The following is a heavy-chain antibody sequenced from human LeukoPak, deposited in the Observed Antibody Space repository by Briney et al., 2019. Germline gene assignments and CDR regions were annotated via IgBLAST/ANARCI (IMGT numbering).Heavy chain of an antibody. J-gene: IGHJ5*02. CDR3: ARQHSSSWYGELNWFDP. CDR1: GYTFTIYG. Sequence: ASVSVSYRASGYTFTIYGISWVRQAPGQGREGVGWISAYNGNTNYAQNLQGRVTMTTDPSTSTAYMELRSLRSDDTAVYYCARQHSSSWYGELNWFDPWGQGTLVTVSS. CDR2: ISAYNGNT. V-gene: IGHV1-18*01. D-gene: IGHD6-13*01.